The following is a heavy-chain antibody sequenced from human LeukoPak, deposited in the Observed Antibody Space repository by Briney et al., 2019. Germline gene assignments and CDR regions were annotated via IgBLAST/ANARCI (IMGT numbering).Heavy chain of an antibody. J-gene: IGHJ4*02. CDR1: GASISSGDYY. D-gene: IGHD3-22*01. CDR2: IYYSGNT. Sequence: SETLSLTCTVSGASISSGDYYWSWIRQPPGKGLEWIGYIYYSGNTYYNPSLKSRVTISLDTSKNQFSLRLSSVTAVDTAVYFCANYYDTSGYSNWGQGTLVTVSS. V-gene: IGHV4-30-4*01. CDR3: ANYYDTSGYSN.